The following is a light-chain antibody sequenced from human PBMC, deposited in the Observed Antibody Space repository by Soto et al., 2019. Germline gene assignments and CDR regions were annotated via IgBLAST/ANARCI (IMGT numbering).Light chain of an antibody. Sequence: EIVLTQSPATLSLSPGESATLSCRASQSVSSYFAWYQQKPGQAPRLLIYDAPSRATGIPARFSGSGSGTDFTLTISSLEPEDFAVYYCQQRSNWPVTFGQGTKVEIK. J-gene: IGKJ1*01. CDR3: QQRSNWPVT. V-gene: IGKV3-11*01. CDR2: DAP. CDR1: QSVSSY.